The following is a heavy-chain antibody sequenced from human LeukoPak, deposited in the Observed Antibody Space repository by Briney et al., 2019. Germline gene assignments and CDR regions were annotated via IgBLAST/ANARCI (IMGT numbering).Heavy chain of an antibody. J-gene: IGHJ4*02. Sequence: PGGSLRLSCAASGFTFSSYSMNWVRQAPGKGLEWVSYISSSSSTIYYADSVKGRFTISRDNAKNSLYLQMNSLRAEDTAVYYCARDRKSYGSGSYLFDYWGQGTLVTVSS. D-gene: IGHD3-10*01. CDR3: ARDRKSYGSGSYLFDY. V-gene: IGHV3-48*01. CDR2: ISSSSSTI. CDR1: GFTFSSYS.